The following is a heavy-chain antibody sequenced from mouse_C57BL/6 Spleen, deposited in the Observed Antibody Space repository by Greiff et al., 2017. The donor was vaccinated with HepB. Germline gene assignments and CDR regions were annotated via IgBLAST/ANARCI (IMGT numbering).Heavy chain of an antibody. Sequence: VQLQQSGAELVRPGASVTLSCKASGYTFTDYEMHWVKQTPVHGLEWIGAIDPETGGTAYNQKFKGKAILTADKSSSTAYMELRSLTSEDSAVYYCPRCYGSSYDYAMDYWGQGTSVTVSS. CDR2: IDPETGGT. V-gene: IGHV1-15*01. J-gene: IGHJ4*01. D-gene: IGHD1-1*01. CDR1: GYTFTDYE. CDR3: PRCYGSSYDYAMDY.